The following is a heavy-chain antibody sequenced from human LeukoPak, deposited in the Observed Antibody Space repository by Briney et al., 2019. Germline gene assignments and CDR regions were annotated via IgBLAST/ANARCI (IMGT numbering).Heavy chain of an antibody. CDR3: ANMRPGIAAAGTDY. V-gene: IGHV3-23*01. CDR2: ISGSGGST. J-gene: IGHJ4*02. D-gene: IGHD6-13*01. Sequence: GGSLRLSCAASGFTFSGYAMSWVRQAPGKGLEWVSAISGSGGSTYYADSVKGRFTISRDNSKNTLYLQMNSLRAEDTAVYYCANMRPGIAAAGTDYWGQGTLVTVSS. CDR1: GFTFSGYA.